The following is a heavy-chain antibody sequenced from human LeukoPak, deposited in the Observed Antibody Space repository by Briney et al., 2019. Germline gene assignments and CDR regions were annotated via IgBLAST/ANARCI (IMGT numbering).Heavy chain of an antibody. CDR1: GFTFHNYA. Sequence: PGGSLRLSCKASGFTFHNYAMTWVRQAPGKGLDWVSTVSGTGTSTFYADSVKVRATISRDNSKNMLYQQMSSLRAEDTAMYYCAKGYYDSHRGFFEYWGLGTLVTVSS. J-gene: IGHJ4*02. V-gene: IGHV3-23*01. D-gene: IGHD3-3*01. CDR2: VSGTGTST. CDR3: AKGYYDSHRGFFEY.